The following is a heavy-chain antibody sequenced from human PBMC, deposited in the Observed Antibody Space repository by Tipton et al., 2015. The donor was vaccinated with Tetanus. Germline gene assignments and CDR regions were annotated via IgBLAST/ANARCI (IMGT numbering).Heavy chain of an antibody. D-gene: IGHD3-3*01. Sequence: TLSLTCTVSGGSVSSGSYYWSWIRQPPGKGLEWIGYIYYSGSTNYNPSLKSRVTISVDTSKNQFSLKLSSVTAADTAVYYCARSDSPYYDFAFDIWGQGTMVTVSS. CDR1: GGSVSSGSYY. V-gene: IGHV4-61*01. J-gene: IGHJ3*02. CDR3: ARSDSPYYDFAFDI. CDR2: IYYSGST.